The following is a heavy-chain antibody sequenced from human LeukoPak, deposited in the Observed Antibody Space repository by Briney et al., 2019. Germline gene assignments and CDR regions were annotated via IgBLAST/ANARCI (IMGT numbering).Heavy chain of an antibody. CDR1: GFTFSSHA. J-gene: IGHJ4*02. V-gene: IGHV3-23*01. CDR2: ISGSGGST. D-gene: IGHD3-22*01. CDR3: AKGGAYYYDSSAYYRD. Sequence: PGGSLRLSCAASGFTFSSHAMSWVRQAPGKGLEWVSAISGSGGSTYYADSVKGRFTISRDNSKNTLYLQMNSPRAEDTAVYYCAKGGAYYYDSSAYYRDWGQGTLVTVFS.